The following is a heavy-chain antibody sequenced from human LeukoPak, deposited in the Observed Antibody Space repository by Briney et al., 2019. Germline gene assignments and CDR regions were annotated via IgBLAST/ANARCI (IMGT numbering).Heavy chain of an antibody. D-gene: IGHD2-15*01. J-gene: IGHJ6*02. CDR2: IYYTGST. Sequence: SETPSLTCTVSGGSIRTYYWTWIRQPPGKGLEWIGYIYYTGSTNYSPSLKSRVTISVDTSKNQFSLNLSSVTAADTGVYYCARGILSYGMDVWGQGTTVTVSS. CDR3: ARGILSYGMDV. V-gene: IGHV4-59*01. CDR1: GGSIRTYY.